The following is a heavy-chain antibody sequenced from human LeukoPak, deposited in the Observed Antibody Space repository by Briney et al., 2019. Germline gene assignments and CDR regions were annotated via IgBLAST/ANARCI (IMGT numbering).Heavy chain of an antibody. V-gene: IGHV1-8*01. CDR1: GYSFNIFE. CDR2: VNPNSGDT. CDR3: SRGPRFDP. Sequence: ASVKVSCKTSGYSFNIFEMNWVRRATGQGLEWMGWVNPNSGDTDYAQKFQGRLTMTRNTSISTAYMELSGLRLEDTAAYYCSRGPRFDPWGQGTQVTVSS. J-gene: IGHJ5*02.